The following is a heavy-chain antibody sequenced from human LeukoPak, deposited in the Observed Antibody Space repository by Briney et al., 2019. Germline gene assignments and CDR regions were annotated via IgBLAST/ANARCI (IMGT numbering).Heavy chain of an antibody. J-gene: IGHJ5*02. Sequence: ASVKVSCKASGYTFTSYYMHWVRQAPGQGLEWMGIINPSGGSTSYAQKFQGRVTMTRDMSTSTVYMELSSLRSEDTAVYYCARDRGATFVVVVAATPWGQGTLVTVSS. CDR2: INPSGGST. V-gene: IGHV1-46*01. D-gene: IGHD2-15*01. CDR3: ARDRGATFVVVVAATP. CDR1: GYTFTSYY.